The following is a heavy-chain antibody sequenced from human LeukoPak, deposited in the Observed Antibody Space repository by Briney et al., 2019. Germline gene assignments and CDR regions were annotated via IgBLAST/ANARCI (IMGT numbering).Heavy chain of an antibody. CDR1: GGSISSYY. CDR3: ARDSTSYFDY. Sequence: SETLSLTCTVSGGSISSYYWSWIRQPPGKGLEWIGYIYYSGSTNYNPSLKSRVTISVDTSKNQFSLKLSSVTAADTAVYYCARDSTSYFDYWGQGTLVTVSS. CDR2: IYYSGST. D-gene: IGHD3-3*02. V-gene: IGHV4-59*01. J-gene: IGHJ4*02.